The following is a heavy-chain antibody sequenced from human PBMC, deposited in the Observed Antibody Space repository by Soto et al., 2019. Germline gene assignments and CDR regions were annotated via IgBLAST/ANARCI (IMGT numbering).Heavy chain of an antibody. D-gene: IGHD6-13*01. Sequence: PSETLSLTCIVSGGSISSYYWSWIRQPPGKGLEWIGYIYYTGSTNYNPSLKSRVTISVDKSKNQFSLKLSSVTAADTAVYYCARDRDSSSWYYYYYGMDVWGQGTTVTVSS. CDR2: IYYTGST. J-gene: IGHJ6*02. V-gene: IGHV4-59*12. CDR1: GGSISSYY. CDR3: ARDRDSSSWYYYYYGMDV.